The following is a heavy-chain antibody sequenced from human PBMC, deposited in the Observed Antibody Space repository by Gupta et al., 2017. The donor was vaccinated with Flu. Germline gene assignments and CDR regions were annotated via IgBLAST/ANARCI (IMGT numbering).Heavy chain of an antibody. CDR3: ARGSQWDWYMDL. J-gene: IGHJ2*01. Sequence: YNGRTDYKPSLRSRATMSVDTSKRQISLKLTSVTAADTAVYYCARGSQWDWYMDLWGRGTLVTVSS. V-gene: IGHV4-59*09. CDR2: YNGRT. D-gene: IGHD1-26*01.